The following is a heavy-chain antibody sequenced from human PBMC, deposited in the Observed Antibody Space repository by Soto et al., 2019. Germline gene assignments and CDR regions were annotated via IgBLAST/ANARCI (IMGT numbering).Heavy chain of an antibody. V-gene: IGHV1-18*01. CDR2: ISAYNGNT. CDR1: GYTFTSYG. J-gene: IGHJ4*02. Sequence: SVKVSCKASGYTFTSYGISWVRQAPGQGLEWMGWISAYNGNTNYAQKLQGRVTMTTDTSTSTAYMELRSLRSDDTAVYYCARDVKAGSGSYPLDYWGQGTLVTVSS. CDR3: ARDVKAGSGSYPLDY. D-gene: IGHD3-10*01.